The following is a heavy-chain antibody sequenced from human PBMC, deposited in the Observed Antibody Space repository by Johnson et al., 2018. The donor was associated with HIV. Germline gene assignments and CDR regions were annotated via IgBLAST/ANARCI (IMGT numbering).Heavy chain of an antibody. CDR3: ANRLMNYYGSGSYYRAWFDALDI. J-gene: IGHJ3*02. CDR1: GITVGTNY. V-gene: IGHV3-66*02. D-gene: IGHD3-10*01. Sequence: VQLVESGGGLVQPGGSLRLSCAASGITVGTNYMSWVRQAPGKGLEWVSVIFSVGDVYYADSVKGRFTISRDNSNHTVYLQMNSLRPEDTAVYYCANRLMNYYGSGSYYRAWFDALDIWGQGTMVTVSS. CDR2: IFSVGDV.